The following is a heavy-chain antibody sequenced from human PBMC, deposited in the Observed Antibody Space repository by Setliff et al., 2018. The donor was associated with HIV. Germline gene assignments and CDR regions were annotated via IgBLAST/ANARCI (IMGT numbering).Heavy chain of an antibody. D-gene: IGHD1-26*01. V-gene: IGHV4-59*11. CDR2: IYYSGST. CDR1: GGSISSHY. CDR3: ASARMGAPDY. Sequence: PSETLSLTCTVSGGSISSHYWSWIRQPPGEGLEWIGSIYYSGSTNYNPSLKSRVTISVDTSKNQFSLKLSSVTAADTAVYYCASARMGAPDYWGQGTLVTVSS. J-gene: IGHJ4*02.